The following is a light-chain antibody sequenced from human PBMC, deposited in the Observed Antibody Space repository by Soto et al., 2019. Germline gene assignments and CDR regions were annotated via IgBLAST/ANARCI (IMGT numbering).Light chain of an antibody. Sequence: QSVLTQPPSVSEAPRQRVTISCSGGSSNIGNYAVNWYQQLPGKAPKLLIYYDDLLPSGVSDRFSGSKSGTSASLAISGLQSEDEADYYCAAWDDSLNGVVFGGGTKVTVL. CDR2: YDD. V-gene: IGLV1-36*01. J-gene: IGLJ2*01. CDR3: AAWDDSLNGVV. CDR1: SSNIGNYA.